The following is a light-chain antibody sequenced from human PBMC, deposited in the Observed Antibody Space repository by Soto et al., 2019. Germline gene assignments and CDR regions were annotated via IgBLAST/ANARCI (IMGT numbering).Light chain of an antibody. Sequence: EIVLTQSPATLSLSPGERATLSCRASKSVSSYLAWYQQKPGQAPRLLIYDTSNRATGIPARFSGSGSGTDFTLTISSLEPEDFAVYYCQQRSNWPWTFGGGTKVEIK. CDR3: QQRSNWPWT. V-gene: IGKV3-11*01. J-gene: IGKJ4*01. CDR1: KSVSSY. CDR2: DTS.